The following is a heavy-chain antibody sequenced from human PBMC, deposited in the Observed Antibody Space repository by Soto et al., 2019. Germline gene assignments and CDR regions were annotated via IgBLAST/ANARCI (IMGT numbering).Heavy chain of an antibody. J-gene: IGHJ4*02. CDR1: GFSFSSVW. Sequence: PGGSLRLSCVVSGFSFSSVWMTWVRQAPGKGLECVANIKYDGSEEYYVDSVKGRFTISRDNAKNLLYLQMNSLRVEDTAVYYCARDYYDSSGYYPRFDYWGQGTLVTVSS. D-gene: IGHD3-22*01. V-gene: IGHV3-7*01. CDR2: IKYDGSEE. CDR3: ARDYYDSSGYYPRFDY.